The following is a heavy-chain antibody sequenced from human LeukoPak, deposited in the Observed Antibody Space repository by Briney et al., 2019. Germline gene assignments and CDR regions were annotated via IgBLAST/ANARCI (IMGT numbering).Heavy chain of an antibody. Sequence: ASVKISCKASGYTFTSYAMNWVRQAPGQGLEWMGWINTNTGNPTYAQGFTGRFVFSLDTSVSTAYLQISSLKAEDTAVYYCARTDDCSGGSCYSAEFGYWGQGTLVTVSS. D-gene: IGHD2-15*01. V-gene: IGHV7-4-1*02. CDR1: GYTFTSYA. J-gene: IGHJ4*02. CDR3: ARTDDCSGGSCYSAEFGY. CDR2: INTNTGNP.